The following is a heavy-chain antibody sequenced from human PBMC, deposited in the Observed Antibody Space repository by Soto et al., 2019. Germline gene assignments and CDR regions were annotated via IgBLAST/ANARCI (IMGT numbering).Heavy chain of an antibody. D-gene: IGHD2-8*01. CDR1: GFNFSNFD. CDR3: ARGGVV. CDR2: ISERGITT. V-gene: IGHV3-48*03. Sequence: PGGSLRLSXVASGFNFSNFDMNWVRQAPGRGLEWISLISERGITTTYADSVRSRFTVSRDNAQSSLYLQMDRMTVEDTGVYYCARGGVVWGRGVLVTVSS. J-gene: IGHJ4*02.